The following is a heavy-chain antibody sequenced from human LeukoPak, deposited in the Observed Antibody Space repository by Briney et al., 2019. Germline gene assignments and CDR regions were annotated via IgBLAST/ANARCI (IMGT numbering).Heavy chain of an antibody. J-gene: IGHJ4*02. CDR1: GFTFSTYS. V-gene: IGHV3-21*01. CDR2: ITSSSTNI. D-gene: IGHD5-24*01. Sequence: PGGSLRLSCAASGFTFSTYSVHWVRQAPGKGLEWVSSITSSSTNIYYADSVKGRFTISRDNARNSLYLQMNSLRAEDTAVYYCARDGDGYNFDYWGQGTLVTVSS. CDR3: ARDGDGYNFDY.